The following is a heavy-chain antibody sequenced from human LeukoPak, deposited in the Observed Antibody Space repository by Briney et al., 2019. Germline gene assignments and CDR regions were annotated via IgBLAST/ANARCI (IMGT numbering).Heavy chain of an antibody. Sequence: GGSLRLSCAASGFTFSSYWMHWVRQAPGKGLVWVSRINSDGSSTNYADSVKGRFTISRDNAKNTLYVQMNSLRAEDTAVYYCAARGYCSGTSCLLEYWGQGTLVTVSS. CDR3: AARGYCSGTSCLLEY. CDR2: INSDGSST. J-gene: IGHJ4*02. D-gene: IGHD2-2*01. V-gene: IGHV3-74*01. CDR1: GFTFSSYW.